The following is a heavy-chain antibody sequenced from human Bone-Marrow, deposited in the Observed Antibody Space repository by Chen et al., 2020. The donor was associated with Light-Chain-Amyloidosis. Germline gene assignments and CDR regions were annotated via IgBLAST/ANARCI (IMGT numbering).Heavy chain of an antibody. CDR1: GYTFPNYW. CDR2: IYPDDSDA. CDR3: TRRRDGYNFDY. Sequence: EVQLEQSGPEVKKPGEYLKISGKGSGYTFPNYWIGWVRQMPGKGLEWMGVIYPDDSDARYSPSFEGQVTISADKSITTAYLQWRSLKASDTAMYYCTRRRDGYNFDYWGQGTVVTVSS. D-gene: IGHD5-12*01. V-gene: IGHV5-51*01. J-gene: IGHJ4*02.